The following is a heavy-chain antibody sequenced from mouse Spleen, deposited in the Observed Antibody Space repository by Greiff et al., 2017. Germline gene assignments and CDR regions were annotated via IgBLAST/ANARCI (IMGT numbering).Heavy chain of an antibody. CDR2: IDPANGNT. V-gene: IGHV14-3*02. D-gene: IGHD3-3*01. J-gene: IGHJ2*01. CDR3: AGTFDY. Sequence: EVKVVESGAELVKPGASVKLSCTASGFNIKDTYMHWVKQRPEQGLEWIGRIDPANGNTKYDPKFQGKATITADTSSNTAYLQLSSLTSEDTAVYYCAGTFDYWGQGTTLTVSS. CDR1: GFNIKDTY.